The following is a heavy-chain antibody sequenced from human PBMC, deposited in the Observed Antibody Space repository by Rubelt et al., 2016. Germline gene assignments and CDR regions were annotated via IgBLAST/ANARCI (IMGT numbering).Heavy chain of an antibody. CDR3: ANAAQDIVVVPAAIRYAPPEYFQH. D-gene: IGHD2-2*02. Sequence: EVQVLESGGGSVQPGGSLRLSCTASEFTFSKYAMNWVRQVPGKGLEWVSAISGSGDSTYYADSVKGRFTISRDNSKNTLYLQMNGLRADDTAGYYCANAAQDIVVVPAAIRYAPPEYFQHWGQGTLVTVSS. J-gene: IGHJ1*01. CDR2: ISGSGDST. V-gene: IGHV3-23*01. CDR1: EFTFSKYA.